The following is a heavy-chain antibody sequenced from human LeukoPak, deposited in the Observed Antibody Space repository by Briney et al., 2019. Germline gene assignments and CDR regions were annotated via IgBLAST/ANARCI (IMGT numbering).Heavy chain of an antibody. CDR2: IYYSGST. D-gene: IGHD6-13*01. J-gene: IGHJ5*02. CDR1: GGSISSSSYY. Sequence: SETLSLTCTVSGGSISSSSYYWGWIRQPPGKGLEWIGSIYYSGSTYYNPSLKSRVTISVDTSKNQFSLKLSSVTAADTAVYYCARESPSPGIAATWGQGTLVTVSS. CDR3: ARESPSPGIAAT. V-gene: IGHV4-39*07.